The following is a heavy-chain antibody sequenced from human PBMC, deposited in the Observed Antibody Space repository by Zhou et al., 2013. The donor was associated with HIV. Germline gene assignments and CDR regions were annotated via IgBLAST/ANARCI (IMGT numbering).Heavy chain of an antibody. CDR1: GGSFGRDL. D-gene: IGHD1-26*01. CDR2: FDPENRET. CDR3: ARDRVRLGGPGGY. V-gene: IGHV1-24*01. Sequence: QVQLVQSGAELKKPGSSVKVSCKASGGSFGRDLISWVRQAPGQGLEWMGRFDPENRETTYTQKFQGRVTMTGDTSTDTAYIEATSLTSDDTAVYYCARDRVRLGGPGGYWGQGNPGHRLL. J-gene: IGHJ4*02.